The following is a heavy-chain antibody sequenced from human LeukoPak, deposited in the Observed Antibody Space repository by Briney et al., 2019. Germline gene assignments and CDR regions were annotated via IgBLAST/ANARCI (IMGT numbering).Heavy chain of an antibody. CDR3: AHSRVRLRFDY. CDR1: GFSLRTRGVG. CDR2: LYCHADK. J-gene: IGHJ4*02. V-gene: IGHV2-5*01. Sequence: SGPTLVHPTQPLTLTCTFSGFSLRTRGVGVGWIRQPPAKPLEWLALLYCHADKRYSPSLKSRLTITKVTSKTQVVLTMTNMDPVDTATYYCAHSRVRLRFDYWGQGTLVTVSS. D-gene: IGHD4-17*01.